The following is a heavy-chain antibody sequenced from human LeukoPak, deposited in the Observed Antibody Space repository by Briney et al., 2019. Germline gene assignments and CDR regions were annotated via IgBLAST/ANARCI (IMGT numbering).Heavy chain of an antibody. Sequence: GGSLRLSCAASGFTFSNYALNWVRQAPGKGLVWVSRINSDASNTYYSDSVKGRFTISRDDSKNTLYLQMSSLRAEDTAVYYCAKHQVRSHDYWGQGTLVTVSS. CDR2: INSDASNT. CDR3: AKHQVRSHDY. J-gene: IGHJ4*02. V-gene: IGHV3-23*01. CDR1: GFTFSNYA.